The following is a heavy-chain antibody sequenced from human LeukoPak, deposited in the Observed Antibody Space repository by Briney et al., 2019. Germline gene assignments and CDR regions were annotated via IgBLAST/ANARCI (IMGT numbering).Heavy chain of an antibody. CDR1: GFTFSSYA. CDR2: ISGSGGST. CDR3: ANILTSWFDP. V-gene: IGHV3-23*01. D-gene: IGHD4/OR15-4a*01. Sequence: GGSLRLSCAASGFTFSSYAMSRVRQAPGKGLEWVSAISGSGGSTYYADSVKGRSTISRDNSKNTLYLQMNSLRAEDTAVYYCANILTSWFDPWGQGTLVTVSS. J-gene: IGHJ5*02.